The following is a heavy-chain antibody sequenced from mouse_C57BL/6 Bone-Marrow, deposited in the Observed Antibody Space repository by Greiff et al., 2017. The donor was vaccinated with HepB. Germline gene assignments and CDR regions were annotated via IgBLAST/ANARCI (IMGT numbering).Heavy chain of an antibody. Sequence: EVQRVESGGGLVKPGGSLKLSCAASGFTFSSYAMSWVRQTPEKRLEWVATISDGGSYTYYPDNVKGRFTISRDNAKNNLYLQMSHLKSEDTAMYYCASYSNYDAMDYWGQGTSVTVSS. J-gene: IGHJ4*01. CDR1: GFTFSSYA. CDR2: ISDGGSYT. D-gene: IGHD2-5*01. CDR3: ASYSNYDAMDY. V-gene: IGHV5-4*01.